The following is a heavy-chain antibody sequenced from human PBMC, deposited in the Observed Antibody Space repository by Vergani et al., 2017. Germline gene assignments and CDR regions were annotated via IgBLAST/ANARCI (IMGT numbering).Heavy chain of an antibody. CDR3: ARDTRGGEWSGGY. CDR2: VNPNSGGT. CDR1: GFTFSGYY. Sequence: QVQLVQSGAEVKKPGASVKVSCKTSGFTFSGYYIHWERQAPGQGLEWMGWVNPNSGGTNYAQKFQGRVTMTRDTSINTAYMELNRLKSDDTAMYYCARDTRGGEWSGGYWGQGTLVTVSS. J-gene: IGHJ4*02. V-gene: IGHV1-2*02. D-gene: IGHD3-16*01.